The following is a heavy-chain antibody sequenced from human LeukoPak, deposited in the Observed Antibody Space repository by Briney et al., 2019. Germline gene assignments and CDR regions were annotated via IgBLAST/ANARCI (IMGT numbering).Heavy chain of an antibody. CDR2: ISGIGATT. V-gene: IGHV3-23*01. D-gene: IGHD2-15*01. CDR1: GFTFISYG. CDR3: AKNNLFRIVFMDV. J-gene: IGHJ6*03. Sequence: DPGGSLRLSCAASGFTFISYGMGWVRQAPGKGLEWVSSISGIGATTYYADSVKGRFTISRDNSKNTLYLQMNSLRAEDTAVYYCAKNNLFRIVFMDVWGKGTTVTISS.